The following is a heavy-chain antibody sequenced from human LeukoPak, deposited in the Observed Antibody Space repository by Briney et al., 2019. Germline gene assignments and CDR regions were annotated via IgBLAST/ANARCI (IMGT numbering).Heavy chain of an antibody. Sequence: SETLSLTCTVSGGSISSSSYYWGWIRQPPGKGLEWIGSIYYSGSTYYNPSPKSRVTISVDTSKNQFSLKLSSVTAADTAVYYCARGRITIFGVALNWFDPWGQGTLVTVSS. V-gene: IGHV4-39*07. CDR2: IYYSGST. CDR1: GGSISSSSYY. J-gene: IGHJ5*02. D-gene: IGHD3-3*01. CDR3: ARGRITIFGVALNWFDP.